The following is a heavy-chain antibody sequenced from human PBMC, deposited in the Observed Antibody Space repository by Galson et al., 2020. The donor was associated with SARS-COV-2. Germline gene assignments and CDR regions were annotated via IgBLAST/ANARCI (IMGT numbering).Heavy chain of an antibody. Sequence: ASETLSLTCTVSGGSISSTSYYWGWIRQPPGKGLEWIGSIYYSGSTYYNPSLKSRVTISVDTSKNQFSLKLSSVTAADTAVYYCAGVNHSYDYVWGSYRHNWFDPWGQGTLVTVSS. CDR3: AGVNHSYDYVWGSYRHNWFDP. D-gene: IGHD3-16*02. CDR1: GGSISSTSYY. CDR2: IYYSGST. V-gene: IGHV4-39*07. J-gene: IGHJ5*02.